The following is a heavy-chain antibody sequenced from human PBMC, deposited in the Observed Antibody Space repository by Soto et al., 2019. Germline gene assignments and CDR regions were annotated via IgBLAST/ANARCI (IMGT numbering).Heavy chain of an antibody. V-gene: IGHV3-48*02. J-gene: IGHJ4*02. CDR1: GFTFSSYS. Sequence: PGGSLRLSCAASGFTFSSYSMNWVRQAPGKGLEWVSYISSSSSTIYYADSVKGRFTISRDNAKNSLYLQMNSLRDEDTAVYYCATLGALYDFWSGRKGPFDYWGQGTLVTVS. CDR2: ISSSSSTI. D-gene: IGHD3-3*01. CDR3: ATLGALYDFWSGRKGPFDY.